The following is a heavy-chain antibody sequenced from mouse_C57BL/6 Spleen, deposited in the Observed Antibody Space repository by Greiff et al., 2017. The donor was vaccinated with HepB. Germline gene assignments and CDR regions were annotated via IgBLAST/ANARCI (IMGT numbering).Heavy chain of an antibody. CDR1: GYTFTSYW. J-gene: IGHJ4*01. Sequence: VKLQQPGAELVKPGASVKLSCKASGYTFTSYWMHWVKQRPGQGLEWIGMIHPNSGSTNYNEKFKSKATLTVDKSSSTAYMQLSSLTSEDSAVYYCARRDTTVVAPLMDYWGQGTSVTVSS. D-gene: IGHD1-1*01. CDR3: ARRDTTVVAPLMDY. V-gene: IGHV1-64*01. CDR2: IHPNSGST.